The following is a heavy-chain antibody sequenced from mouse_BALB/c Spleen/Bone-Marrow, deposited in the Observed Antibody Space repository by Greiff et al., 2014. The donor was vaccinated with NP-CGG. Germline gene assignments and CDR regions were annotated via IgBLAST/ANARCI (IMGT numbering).Heavy chain of an antibody. CDR1: GYTFTSYW. J-gene: IGHJ3*01. Sequence: QVQLQQPGAELVKPGASVKMSCKASGYTFTSYWMHWVKQRPGQGLEWIGTIDPSDSYTSYNQKFKGKATLTVDTSSSTAYMQLSSLTSEDSAVYYCTRNDYDGFAYWVQGTLVTVSA. CDR2: IDPSDSYT. CDR3: TRNDYDGFAY. D-gene: IGHD2-4*01. V-gene: IGHV1S127*01.